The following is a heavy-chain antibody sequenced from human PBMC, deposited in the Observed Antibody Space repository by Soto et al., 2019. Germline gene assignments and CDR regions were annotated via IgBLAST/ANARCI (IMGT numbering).Heavy chain of an antibody. CDR2: ISADSGDT. J-gene: IGHJ4*01. Sequence: GASVKVSCKASGYTFTTFGLVWVRQAPGQGPEWMGWISADSGDTSYAQRLQGRVTMTRDTSTGTVYMELRSLRSDDTAMYYCAREMPGYCSDSACLPGYWG. V-gene: IGHV1-18*01. D-gene: IGHD2-15*01. CDR1: GYTFTTFG. CDR3: AREMPGYCSDSACLPGY.